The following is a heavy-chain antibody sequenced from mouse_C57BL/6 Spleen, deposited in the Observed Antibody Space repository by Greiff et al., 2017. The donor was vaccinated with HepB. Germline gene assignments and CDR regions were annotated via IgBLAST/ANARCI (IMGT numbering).Heavy chain of an antibody. CDR1: GFTFSSYA. CDR3: AREIGEYYGSSPSYWYFDV. Sequence: GMLVESGGGLVKPGGPLKLSCAASGFTFSSYAMSWVRQTPEKRLEWVATISDGGSYTYYPDNIKGRFTISRDNAKNNLYLQMSHLKSEDTAMYYCAREIGEYYGSSPSYWYFDVWGTGTTVTVSS. D-gene: IGHD1-1*01. V-gene: IGHV5-4*03. J-gene: IGHJ1*03. CDR2: ISDGGSYT.